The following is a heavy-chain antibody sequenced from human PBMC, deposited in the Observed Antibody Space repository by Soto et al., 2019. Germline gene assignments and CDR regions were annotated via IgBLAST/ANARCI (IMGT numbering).Heavy chain of an antibody. CDR2: IYYSGTT. V-gene: IGHV4-59*03. CDR3: ARTAGRFDRSWSGYGYEI. Sequence: SETLSLTCSVSGGSIGTYYWTWFRQAPGRGLECIGNIYYSGTTNINPALESRVSLSIDRAKRQFSLTLSSVSAADTAVYYCARTAGRFDRSWSGYGYEIWDPGTKVTVSS. D-gene: IGHD6-25*01. J-gene: IGHJ3*02. CDR1: GGSIGTYY.